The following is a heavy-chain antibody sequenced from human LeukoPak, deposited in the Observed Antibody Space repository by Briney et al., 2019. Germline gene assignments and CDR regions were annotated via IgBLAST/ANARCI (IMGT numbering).Heavy chain of an antibody. CDR3: AKDTTSLGWNYCFDY. CDR2: ISWNSGSI. CDR1: GFTFDDYG. D-gene: IGHD1-1*01. Sequence: GGSLRLSCAASGFTFDDYGMSWVRQAPGKGLEWVSGISWNSGSIGYADSVKGRFTISRDNAKNSLYLQMNSLRAEDTALYYCAKDTTSLGWNYCFDYWGQGTLVTVSS. V-gene: IGHV3-9*01. J-gene: IGHJ4*02.